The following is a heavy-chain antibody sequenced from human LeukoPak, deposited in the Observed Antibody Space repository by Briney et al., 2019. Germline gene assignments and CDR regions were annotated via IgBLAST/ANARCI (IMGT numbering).Heavy chain of an antibody. D-gene: IGHD2-15*01. CDR2: ISSSSSTI. V-gene: IGHV3-48*01. CDR3: ARDGGYCSGGSCYPSDFDY. Sequence: GGFLRLSCAASGFTFSSYSMNWVRQAPGKGLEWVSYISSSSSTIYYADSVKGRFTISRDNAKNSLYLQMNSLRAEDTAVYYCARDGGYCSGGSCYPSDFDYWGQGTLVTVSS. CDR1: GFTFSSYS. J-gene: IGHJ4*02.